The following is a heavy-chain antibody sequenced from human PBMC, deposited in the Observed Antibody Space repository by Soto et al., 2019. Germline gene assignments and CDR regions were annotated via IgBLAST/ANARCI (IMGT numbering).Heavy chain of an antibody. Sequence: ASVKVSCKVSGYTLTELSMHWVRQAPGKGLEWMGGFDPEDGETIYAQKFQGRVTMTEDTSTDTAYMELSSLRSEDTAVYYCATDPWVGSGSYSFADWGQGTLVTVSS. J-gene: IGHJ4*02. D-gene: IGHD3-10*01. CDR3: ATDPWVGSGSYSFAD. V-gene: IGHV1-24*01. CDR2: FDPEDGET. CDR1: GYTLTELS.